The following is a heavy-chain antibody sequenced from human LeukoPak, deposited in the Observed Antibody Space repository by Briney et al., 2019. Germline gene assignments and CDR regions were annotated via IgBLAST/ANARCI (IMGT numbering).Heavy chain of an antibody. J-gene: IGHJ6*03. V-gene: IGHV5-51*01. CDR2: IYPGDSDT. D-gene: IGHD6-19*01. CDR1: GYSFTSYW. CDR3: ARNQYSSGWYADYYYMDV. Sequence: GESLKISCKGSGYSFTSYWIGWVRQMPGKGLEWIGIIYPGDSDTRYSPSFQGQVSISADKSISTAYLQWSSLKASDTAMYYCARNQYSSGWYADYYYMDVWGQGTTVTVSS.